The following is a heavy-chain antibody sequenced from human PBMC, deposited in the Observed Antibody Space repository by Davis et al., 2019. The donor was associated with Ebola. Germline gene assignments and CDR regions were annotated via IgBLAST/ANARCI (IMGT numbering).Heavy chain of an antibody. D-gene: IGHD3-3*01. CDR1: GYTFTSYG. J-gene: IGHJ4*02. CDR2: ISAYNGNT. Sequence: AASVKVSCKASGYTFTSYGISWVRQAPGQGLEWMGWISAYNGNTNYAQKLQGRVTMTTDTSTSTAYMELRNLRSDDTAVYYCARARGMVIPGGSFDYWGQGTLVTVSS. V-gene: IGHV1-18*01. CDR3: ARARGMVIPGGSFDY.